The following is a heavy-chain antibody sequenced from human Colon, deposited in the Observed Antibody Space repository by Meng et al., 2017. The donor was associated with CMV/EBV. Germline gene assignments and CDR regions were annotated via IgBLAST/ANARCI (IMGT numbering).Heavy chain of an antibody. V-gene: IGHV1-2*02. Sequence: VQLMQAGAGVKGPGASVKVSCKPSGYTFSDYYMHWVRQAPGQGLEWMGWIRSDGSATNYAQKFRGRVTMTRDASVSTAYMELSGLTSDDTAVYFCVRSSGWSLFDYWGPGALVTVSS. CDR1: GYTFSDYY. D-gene: IGHD6-19*01. J-gene: IGHJ4*02. CDR2: IRSDGSAT. CDR3: VRSSGWSLFDY.